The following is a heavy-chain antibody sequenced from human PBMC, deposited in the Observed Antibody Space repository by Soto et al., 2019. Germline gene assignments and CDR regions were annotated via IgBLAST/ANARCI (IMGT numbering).Heavy chain of an antibody. CDR2: MNPTSGNT. V-gene: IGHV1-8*01. J-gene: IGHJ3*02. Sequence: GASVKVSCKASGYTFSSYDINWVRQAPGQGLEWMGWMNPTSGNTGSAQKFQGRVSMTRDSSLSTAYLELSSLRPEDTAVYFCARPSTRYYEDSSDALDIWGQGTVVTVSS. CDR3: ARPSTRYYEDSSDALDI. CDR1: GYTFSSYD. D-gene: IGHD3-22*01.